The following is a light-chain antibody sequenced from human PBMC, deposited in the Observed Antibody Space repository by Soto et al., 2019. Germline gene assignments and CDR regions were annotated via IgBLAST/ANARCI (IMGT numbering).Light chain of an antibody. CDR3: QTWGTGFSVV. CDR2: VNNDGSH. Sequence: QSVLTQSPSASASLGASVKLTCTLSSGHSSYAIAWHQQQPEKGPRYLMKVNNDGSHNKGDGIPDRFSGSSSGAERYLTNSSLQSEDEADYYCQTWGTGFSVVFGGGTKLTVL. CDR1: SGHSSYA. J-gene: IGLJ2*01. V-gene: IGLV4-69*01.